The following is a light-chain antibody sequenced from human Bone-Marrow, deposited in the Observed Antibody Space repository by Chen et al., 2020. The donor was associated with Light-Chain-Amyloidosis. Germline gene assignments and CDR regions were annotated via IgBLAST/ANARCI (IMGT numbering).Light chain of an antibody. CDR1: QSISRN. V-gene: IGKV1-39*01. CDR2: GAS. J-gene: IGKJ1*01. Sequence: DIQMTQSPSALSPSVADRDTITCRASQSISRNLNWYQQKPGKAPKHLIYGASSLHSGVPSRFSGSGSGTDFTLTISSLQPEDFASYCCQQSYTMPWTFGLGTKVEIK. CDR3: QQSYTMPWT.